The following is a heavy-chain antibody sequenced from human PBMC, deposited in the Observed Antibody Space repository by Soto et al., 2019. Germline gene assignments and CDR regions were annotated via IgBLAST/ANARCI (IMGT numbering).Heavy chain of an antibody. CDR2: ISGSGGST. V-gene: IGHV3-23*01. J-gene: IGHJ4*02. CDR1: GFTFSSYA. CDR3: AKDGSPDIVVVPAAIRFDY. Sequence: GGSLRLSCAASGFTFSSYAMSWVRQAPGKGLEWVSAISGSGGSTYYADSVKGRFTISRDNSKNTLYLQMNSLRAEDTAVYYCAKDGSPDIVVVPAAIRFDYWGQGTLVTVSS. D-gene: IGHD2-2*01.